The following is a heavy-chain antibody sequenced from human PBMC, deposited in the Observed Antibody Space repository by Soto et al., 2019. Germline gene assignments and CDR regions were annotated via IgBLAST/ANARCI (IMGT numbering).Heavy chain of an antibody. V-gene: IGHV1-18*01. Sequence: GASVKVSCKASGYTFTNYGINWVRQAPGQGLESMGWISAYNGNTNCPQKFQGRVTMTTDTSTSTAYMELRSLRSDDTAVYYCARSHDSSAYSHFDHWGQGTLVTVSS. CDR1: GYTFTNYG. J-gene: IGHJ4*02. CDR2: ISAYNGNT. D-gene: IGHD3-22*01. CDR3: ARSHDSSAYSHFDH.